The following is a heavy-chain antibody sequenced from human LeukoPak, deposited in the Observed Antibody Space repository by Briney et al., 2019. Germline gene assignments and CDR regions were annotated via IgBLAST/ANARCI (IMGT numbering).Heavy chain of an antibody. J-gene: IGHJ4*02. CDR3: AREYCSSSRCYNPDF. D-gene: IGHD2-2*02. CDR2: TSAYNDKT. Sequence: ASVKVSCKASGYTFNSFGISWVRQAPGQGLEWMGWTSAYNDKTIYVQNLQGRVTMTTDTSTSTVYMEPRNLRSDDTGVYYCAREYCSSSRCYNPDFWGQGTLVTVSS. V-gene: IGHV1-18*01. CDR1: GYTFNSFG.